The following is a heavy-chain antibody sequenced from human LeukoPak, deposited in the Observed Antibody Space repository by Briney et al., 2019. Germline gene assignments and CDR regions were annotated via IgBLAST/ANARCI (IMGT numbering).Heavy chain of an antibody. V-gene: IGHV3-7*03. Sequence: GGSLRLSCKASGFTFSSYWMSWVRQAPGKGLEWVANIKQDGSEKDYVDSVKGRFTISRDSAKNSLYLQMNSLRPEDTALYYCVKDMNPGGADVWGQGTTVTVSS. CDR2: IKQDGSEK. CDR3: VKDMNPGGADV. D-gene: IGHD3-10*01. J-gene: IGHJ6*02. CDR1: GFTFSSYW.